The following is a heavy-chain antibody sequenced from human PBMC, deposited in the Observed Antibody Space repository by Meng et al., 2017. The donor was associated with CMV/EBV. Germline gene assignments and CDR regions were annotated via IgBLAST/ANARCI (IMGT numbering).Heavy chain of an antibody. Sequence: GESLKISCAASGFSFSRYWMTWVRQAPGKGLEWVANIRQDGSEAYYVDSVKGRFTIFRDNTKNSLFLQMDSLSAEDTAIYYCVRVSSTFSWSEHLQHWGQGTLVTVSS. V-gene: IGHV3-7*01. D-gene: IGHD2-2*01. J-gene: IGHJ1*01. CDR3: VRVSSTFSWSEHLQH. CDR1: GFSFSRYW. CDR2: IRQDGSEA.